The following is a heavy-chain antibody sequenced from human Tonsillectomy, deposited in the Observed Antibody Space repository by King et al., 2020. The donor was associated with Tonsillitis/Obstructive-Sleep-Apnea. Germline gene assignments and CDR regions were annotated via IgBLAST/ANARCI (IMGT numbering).Heavy chain of an antibody. CDR3: ARSREGGCNGGNCYSGY. CDR1: GYTFTGYF. CDR2: MNPNNGDT. J-gene: IGHJ4*02. D-gene: IGHD2-15*01. Sequence: VQLVESGAEVKKPGASVKVSCKASGYTFTGYFIYWVRQAPGQGLEWMGRMNPNNGDTIYAQKFQGRVLMTRDTSISTAYMELSTLISDDTAVYFCARSREGGCNGGNCYSGYWGQGTLVTVSS. V-gene: IGHV1-2*06.